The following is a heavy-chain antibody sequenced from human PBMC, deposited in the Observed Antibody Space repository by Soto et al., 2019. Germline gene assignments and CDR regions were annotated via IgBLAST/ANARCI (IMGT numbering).Heavy chain of an antibody. CDR1: GGSISSYY. Sequence: QVQLQESGPGLVKPSETLSLTCTVSGGSISSYYWSWIRQPPGKGLEWIGYIYYSGSTNYNPSLKSRVTISVDTSKNQFSLKLSSVTAADTAVYYCARSLGERATYYDFWSGNDAFDIWGQGTMVTVSS. J-gene: IGHJ3*02. D-gene: IGHD3-3*01. CDR3: ARSLGERATYYDFWSGNDAFDI. CDR2: IYYSGST. V-gene: IGHV4-59*01.